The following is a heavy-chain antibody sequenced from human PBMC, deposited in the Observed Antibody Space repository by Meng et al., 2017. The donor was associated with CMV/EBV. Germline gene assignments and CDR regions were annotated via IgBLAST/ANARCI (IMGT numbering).Heavy chain of an antibody. Sequence: GSISSYYWSWIRQPPGKVLEWIGYIYYSGSTNYNPSLKSRVTISVDTSKNQFSLKLSSVTAADTAVYYCARGDIVATIRTYWYFDLWGRGTLVTVSS. CDR2: IYYSGST. CDR3: ARGDIVATIRTYWYFDL. D-gene: IGHD5-12*01. CDR1: GSISSYY. V-gene: IGHV4-59*01. J-gene: IGHJ2*01.